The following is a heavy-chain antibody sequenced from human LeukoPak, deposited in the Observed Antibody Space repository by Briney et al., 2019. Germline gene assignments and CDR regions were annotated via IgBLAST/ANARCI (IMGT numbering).Heavy chain of an antibody. CDR1: GGSISSYY. Sequence: SETLSLTCTVSGGSISSYYWSWIRQPPGKGLEWIGYIYYSGSTNYNPSLKSRVTISVDTSKNQFSLKLSSVTAADTAVYYCARSKGGVGYGMDVWGQGTTVTDSS. J-gene: IGHJ6*02. CDR3: ARSKGGVGYGMDV. D-gene: IGHD2-8*02. CDR2: IYYSGST. V-gene: IGHV4-59*01.